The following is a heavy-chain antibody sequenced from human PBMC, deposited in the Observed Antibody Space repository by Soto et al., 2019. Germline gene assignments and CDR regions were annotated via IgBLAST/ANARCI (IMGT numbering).Heavy chain of an antibody. CDR2: IIPIFGTA. J-gene: IGHJ4*02. CDR1: GGTFSSYA. V-gene: IGHV1-69*01. CDR3: ARRTYYYDSSGYYPLDY. D-gene: IGHD3-22*01. Sequence: QVQLVQSGAEVKKPGSSVKVSCKASGGTFSSYAISWVRQAPGQGLEWMGGIIPIFGTANYAQKFQSRVTITADESTSTAYMELSSLRSEDTAVYYCARRTYYYDSSGYYPLDYWGQGTLVTVSS.